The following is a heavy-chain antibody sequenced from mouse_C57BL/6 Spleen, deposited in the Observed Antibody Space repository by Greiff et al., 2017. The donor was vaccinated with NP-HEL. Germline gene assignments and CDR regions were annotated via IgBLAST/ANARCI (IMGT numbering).Heavy chain of an antibody. CDR3: TRRDGYYSYYAMDY. Sequence: QVQLQQSGAELVRPGASVTLSCKASGYTFTDYEMHWVKQTPVHGLEWIGAIDPETGGTAYNQKFKGKAILTADKSSSTAYMELRSLTSEDSAVYYCTRRDGYYSYYAMDYWGQGTSVTVSS. D-gene: IGHD2-3*01. J-gene: IGHJ4*01. CDR2: IDPETGGT. CDR1: GYTFTDYE. V-gene: IGHV1-15*01.